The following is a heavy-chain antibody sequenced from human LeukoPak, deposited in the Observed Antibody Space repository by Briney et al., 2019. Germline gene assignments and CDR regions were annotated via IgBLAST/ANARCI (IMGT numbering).Heavy chain of an antibody. CDR1: GYTFTSYY. V-gene: IGHV1-2*02. J-gene: IGHJ4*02. Sequence: GASVKVSCKASGYTFTSYYMHWVRQAPGQGLEWMGWINPNSGGTNYAQKFQGRVTMTRDTSISTAYMELSRLRSDDTAVYYCARADFGVVIAKYYFDYWGQGTLVTVSS. D-gene: IGHD3-3*01. CDR2: INPNSGGT. CDR3: ARADFGVVIAKYYFDY.